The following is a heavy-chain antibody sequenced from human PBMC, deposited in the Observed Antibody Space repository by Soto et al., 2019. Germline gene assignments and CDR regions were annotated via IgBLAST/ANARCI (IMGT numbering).Heavy chain of an antibody. Sequence: SETLSLTCTVSGASVSTSSYFWAWIRQPPGKGPEWIGSIYYSGRTYYNPSLKSRVTISVDTSKNQFSLKLSSVTAADTAVYYCARLTGRYYYYMDVWGKGTTVTVSS. CDR2: IYYSGRT. CDR3: ARLTGRYYYYMDV. V-gene: IGHV4-39*01. J-gene: IGHJ6*03. CDR1: GASVSTSSYF.